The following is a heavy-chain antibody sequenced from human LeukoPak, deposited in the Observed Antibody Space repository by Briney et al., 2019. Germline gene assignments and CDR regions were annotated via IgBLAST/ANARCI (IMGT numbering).Heavy chain of an antibody. Sequence: GGSLRLSCAASGFTFSSYWMTWVRQAPGKGLEWVANINDDGSDANYVDSVKGRFTVSRDNAKNSLYLQLNSLRAEDTAVYYCAARDAFDIWGQGTMVTVSS. CDR1: GFTFSSYW. V-gene: IGHV3-7*01. J-gene: IGHJ3*02. CDR2: INDDGSDA. CDR3: AARDAFDI. D-gene: IGHD6-6*01.